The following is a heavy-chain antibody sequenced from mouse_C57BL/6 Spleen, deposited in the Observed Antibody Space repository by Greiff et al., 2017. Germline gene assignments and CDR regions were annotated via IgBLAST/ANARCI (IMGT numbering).Heavy chain of an antibody. CDR1: GFTFSDYG. CDR2: ISSGSSTI. Sequence: EVKLVEPGGGLVKPGGSLKLSCAASGFTFSDYGMHWVRQAPEKGLEWVAYISSGSSTIYYADTVKGRFTISRDNAKKTLFLPMTSLSSDDTAMYYCARQVATSDWYFDVWGTGTTVTVSS. J-gene: IGHJ1*03. V-gene: IGHV5-17*01. CDR3: ARQVATSDWYFDV. D-gene: IGHD1-1*01.